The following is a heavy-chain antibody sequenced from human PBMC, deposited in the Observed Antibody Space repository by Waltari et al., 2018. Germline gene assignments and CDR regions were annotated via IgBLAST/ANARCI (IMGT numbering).Heavy chain of an antibody. J-gene: IGHJ6*02. CDR2: IYPGDPET. CDR1: GYTFNTYW. CDR3: ARHRSSDCNRFCWFYPMDF. Sequence: EVQLVQSGAEVKKPGESLTISCEGSGYTFNTYWIGWVRQMPGKGLEWMGIIYPGDPETRYSPSCPGQVTMSADKSINTAFLHSSSLKASDTATYYSARHRSSDCNRFCWFYPMDFWGQGTTVTVSS. V-gene: IGHV5-51*01. D-gene: IGHD6-19*01.